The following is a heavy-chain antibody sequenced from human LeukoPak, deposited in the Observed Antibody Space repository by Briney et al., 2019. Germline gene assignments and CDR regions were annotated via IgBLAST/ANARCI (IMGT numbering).Heavy chain of an antibody. CDR3: ARAYNYYDSSGYYLGYYFDY. J-gene: IGHJ4*02. D-gene: IGHD3-22*01. CDR2: INAGNGNT. V-gene: IGHV1-3*03. Sequence: ASVKVSCKASGYTFTSYAMHWVRQAPGQRLEWMGWINAGNGNTKYAQEFQGRVTITRDTSASTAYMELSSLRSEDMAVYYCARAYNYYDSSGYYLGYYFDYWGQGTLVTVSS. CDR1: GYTFTSYA.